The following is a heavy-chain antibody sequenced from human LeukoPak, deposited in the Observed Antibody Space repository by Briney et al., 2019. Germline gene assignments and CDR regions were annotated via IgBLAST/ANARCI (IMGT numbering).Heavy chain of an antibody. J-gene: IGHJ3*02. CDR3: ARHGAFDI. V-gene: IGHV5-10-1*01. CDR2: IDPSDSYT. Sequence: HGASLQISCKGSGSSFTSYWISWVRQLPGKGLEWMRRIDPSDSYTNYSPSFQGHVTISADKSISTAYLQWSSLKASDTAMYYCARHGAFDIWGQGTMVTVSS. CDR1: GSSFTSYW.